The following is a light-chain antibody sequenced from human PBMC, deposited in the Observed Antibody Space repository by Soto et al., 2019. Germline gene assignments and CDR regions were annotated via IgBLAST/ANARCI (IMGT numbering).Light chain of an antibody. CDR1: SSDVGKYDR. CDR3: SSYTSTSRYV. Sequence: ALTQPPSVSGSPGQSVTISCTGTSSDVGKYDRVSWYQQPPGTAPKLIIYEVTNRPSGVPARFSGSKSGNTASLTISGLQAEDEADYYCSSYTSTSRYVFGAGTRSPS. CDR2: EVT. J-gene: IGLJ1*01. V-gene: IGLV2-18*02.